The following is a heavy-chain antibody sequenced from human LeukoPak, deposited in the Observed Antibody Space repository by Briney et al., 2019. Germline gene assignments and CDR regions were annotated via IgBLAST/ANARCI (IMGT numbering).Heavy chain of an antibody. V-gene: IGHV3-30*03. Sequence: GGSLRLSCAASGFTFSSYGMHWVRQAPGKGLEWVAVISYDGSNKYYADSVKGRFTISRDNSQNTLYLQMNSLRPEDTAVFYCASQSDPWGQGTLVTVPS. CDR3: ASQSDP. J-gene: IGHJ5*02. CDR2: ISYDGSNK. CDR1: GFTFSSYG.